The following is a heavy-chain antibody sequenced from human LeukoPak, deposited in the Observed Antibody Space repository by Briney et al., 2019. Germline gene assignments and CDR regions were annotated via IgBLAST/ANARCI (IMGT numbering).Heavy chain of an antibody. CDR2: IYYSGST. Sequence: SETLSLTCTVSGGSISSSSYYWGWIRQPPGKGLEWIGSIYYSGSTYYNPSLKSRVTISVDTSKNQFSLKLSSVTAADTAVYYCASLDDSSGYYYFDYWGQGTLVTVSS. V-gene: IGHV4-39*07. D-gene: IGHD3-22*01. J-gene: IGHJ4*02. CDR1: GGSISSSSYY. CDR3: ASLDDSSGYYYFDY.